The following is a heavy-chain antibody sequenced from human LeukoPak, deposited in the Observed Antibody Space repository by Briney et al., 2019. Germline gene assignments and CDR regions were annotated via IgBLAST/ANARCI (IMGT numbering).Heavy chain of an antibody. Sequence: GGSLRLSCAASGFTFSSHSMNWVRQAPGKGLEWVSYISSSTIYYADSVKGRFTISRDNAKNSLYLQMNSLRAEDTAVYYCAREPIYGSGSFDYWGQGTLVTVSS. J-gene: IGHJ4*02. V-gene: IGHV3-48*01. CDR2: ISSSTI. CDR3: AREPIYGSGSFDY. CDR1: GFTFSSHS. D-gene: IGHD3-10*01.